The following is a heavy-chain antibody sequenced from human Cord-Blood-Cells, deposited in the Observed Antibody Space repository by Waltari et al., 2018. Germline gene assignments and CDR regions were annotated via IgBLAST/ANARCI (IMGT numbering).Heavy chain of an antibody. V-gene: IGHV4-34*01. CDR2: INQNGST. Sequence: QVQLQRWGAGQLKPSETLSLTCSVYGGSLRGYYWIWSRQPPGKGLEGIGEINQNGSTNYNPALKGRVTITIDTSKNQFSLKLRSVTAADTGVYFCASGVQGDYLFAPWGPGTLVTVS. J-gene: IGHJ5*02. D-gene: IGHD2-21*02. CDR3: ASGVQGDYLFAP. CDR1: GGSLRGYY.